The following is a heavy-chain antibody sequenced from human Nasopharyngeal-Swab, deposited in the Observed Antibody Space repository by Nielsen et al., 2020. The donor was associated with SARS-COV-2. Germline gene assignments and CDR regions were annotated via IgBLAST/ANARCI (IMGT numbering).Heavy chain of an antibody. CDR2: IKQEGSEK. CDR1: GFTFSSYW. V-gene: IGHV3-7*01. CDR3: ARDQYYDSSGYYYYGMDV. J-gene: IGHJ6*02. D-gene: IGHD3-22*01. Sequence: GGSLRLSCAASGFTFSSYWMSWVRKAPGKGLEWVANIKQEGSEKYYVDSVKGRFTISRDNAKNSLYLQMNSLRAEDTAVYYCARDQYYDSSGYYYYGMDVWGQGTTVTVSS.